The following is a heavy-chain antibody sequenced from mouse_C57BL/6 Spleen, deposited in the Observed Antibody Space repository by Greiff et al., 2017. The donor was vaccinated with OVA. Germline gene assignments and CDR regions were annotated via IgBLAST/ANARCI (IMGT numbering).Heavy chain of an antibody. CDR1: GYTFTSYW. Sequence: QVQLQQPGAELVRPGTSVKLSCKASGYTFTSYWMHWVQQRPGQGLEWIGVIDPSDSYTNYNQKFKGKATLTVDTSSSTAYMQLSSLTSEDSAVYYCASLISPGDFDVWGTGTTVTVSS. J-gene: IGHJ1*03. CDR3: ASLISPGDFDV. CDR2: IDPSDSYT. V-gene: IGHV1-59*01.